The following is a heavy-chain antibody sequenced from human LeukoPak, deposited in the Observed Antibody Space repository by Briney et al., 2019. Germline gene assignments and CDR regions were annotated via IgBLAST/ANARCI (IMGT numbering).Heavy chain of an antibody. CDR3: ATFGNLPHTRYFDY. D-gene: IGHD3-16*01. Sequence: GGSLRLSCAASGFTFSSYWMHWVRQAPGMGLVWVSRIATDGSSTNYADSVKGRFTISRDNAKNTLYLQMDSLGAEDTAVYYCATFGNLPHTRYFDYWGQGALVTVSS. CDR1: GFTFSSYW. J-gene: IGHJ4*02. CDR2: IATDGSST. V-gene: IGHV3-74*01.